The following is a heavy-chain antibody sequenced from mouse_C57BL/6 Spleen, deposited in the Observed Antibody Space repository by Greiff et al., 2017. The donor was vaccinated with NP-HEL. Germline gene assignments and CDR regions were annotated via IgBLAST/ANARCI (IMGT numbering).Heavy chain of an antibody. CDR3: ARNLINYGSSYDWFAY. D-gene: IGHD1-1*01. Sequence: VQLQESGPGLVQPSQCLSITCTVSGFSLTSYGVHWVRQSPGKGLEWLGVIWSGGSTDYNAAFISRLSISKDNSKSQVFFKMNSLQADDTAIYYCARNLINYGSSYDWFAYWGQGTLVTVSA. CDR2: IWSGGST. CDR1: GFSLTSYG. V-gene: IGHV2-2*01. J-gene: IGHJ3*01.